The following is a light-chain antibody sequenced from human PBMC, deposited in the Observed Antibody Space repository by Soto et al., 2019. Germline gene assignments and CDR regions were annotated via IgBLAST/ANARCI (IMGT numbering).Light chain of an antibody. Sequence: EIVMTQSPATLSVSPGERVTLSCRASQSIRSNLAWYQQKPGQAPRLLIFGASTRATGIPARFSGSGSGTEFTLTIGSLQSEDFALYYCQQYDEWPQTFGQGTKVEIK. CDR2: GAS. CDR3: QQYDEWPQT. V-gene: IGKV3-15*01. CDR1: QSIRSN. J-gene: IGKJ1*01.